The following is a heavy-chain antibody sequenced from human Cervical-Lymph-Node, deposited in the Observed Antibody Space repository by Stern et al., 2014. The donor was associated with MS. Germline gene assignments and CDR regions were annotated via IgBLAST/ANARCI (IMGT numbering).Heavy chain of an antibody. CDR2: ISSSSSYI. J-gene: IGHJ6*02. CDR1: GFTFSSYS. Sequence: EVHLVESGGGLVQPGGSLRLSCAASGFTFSSYSMNWVRQAPGKGLEWVSSISSSSSYIYYADSVKGRFTISRDNAKNSLYVQMNSLRAEDTAVYYCARAYDSRNSYYGVDVWGQGTTVTVSS. CDR3: ARAYDSRNSYYGVDV. D-gene: IGHD3-22*01. V-gene: IGHV3-21*01.